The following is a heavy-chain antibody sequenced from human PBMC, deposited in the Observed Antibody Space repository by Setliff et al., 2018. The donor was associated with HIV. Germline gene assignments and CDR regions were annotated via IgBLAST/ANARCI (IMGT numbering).Heavy chain of an antibody. D-gene: IGHD6-13*01. CDR2: IKTEGSII. CDR3: AKDRLLDGSSWYYLDY. CDR1: GFTFSNYW. V-gene: IGHV3-74*01. J-gene: IGHJ4*02. Sequence: GGSLRLSCAASGFTFSNYWTHWVRQAPGKGLVWVSRIKTEGSIITYADAVQGRFTISRDNAKNMLFLQMNSLRPEDTALYYCAKDRLLDGSSWYYLDYWGQGTLVTVSS.